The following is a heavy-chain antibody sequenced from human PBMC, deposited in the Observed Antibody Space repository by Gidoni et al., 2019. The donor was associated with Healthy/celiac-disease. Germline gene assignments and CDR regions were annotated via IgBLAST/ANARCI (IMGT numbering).Heavy chain of an antibody. J-gene: IGHJ5*02. Sequence: QVQLQESGPGLVKPSQTLSLTCTVPGGSIRSGGSHWSWIRQHPGKGLEWIGYIYYSGSTYYNPSLKSRVTISVDTSKNQFSLKLSSVTAADTAVYYCARDHRSTIFGVVDHWFDPWGQGTLVTVSS. CDR2: IYYSGST. V-gene: IGHV4-31*03. CDR3: ARDHRSTIFGVVDHWFDP. D-gene: IGHD3-3*01. CDR1: GGSIRSGGSH.